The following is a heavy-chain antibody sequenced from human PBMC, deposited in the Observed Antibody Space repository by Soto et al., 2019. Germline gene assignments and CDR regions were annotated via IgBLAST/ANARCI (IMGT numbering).Heavy chain of an antibody. J-gene: IGHJ6*02. D-gene: IGHD1-7*01. V-gene: IGHV1-69*12. CDR2: IIHIFGTA. CDR3: ASVLELHYYYVMDV. CDR1: GVTFSSYA. Sequence: QVQLVQSGAEVKKPGSSVKVSCKASGVTFSSYAISWVRQAPVQGLEWMGGIIHIFGTANYAQKFQGRVTITADQSTSTAYMELSSLRSEDTAVYYCASVLELHYYYVMDVWGQGTTVTVSS.